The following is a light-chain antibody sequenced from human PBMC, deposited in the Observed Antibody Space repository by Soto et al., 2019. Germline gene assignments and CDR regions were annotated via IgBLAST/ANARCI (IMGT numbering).Light chain of an antibody. Sequence: QSVLTQPPPVSAASGQKVTISCSGSSSNIGNNYVSWYQQLPGTAPKLLIYDNNKRPSGIPDRFSGSKSGTSATLGITGLQTGDEADYYCGTWDSSLSAYVFGTGTKVTVL. CDR2: DNN. V-gene: IGLV1-51*01. CDR3: GTWDSSLSAYV. J-gene: IGLJ1*01. CDR1: SSNIGNNY.